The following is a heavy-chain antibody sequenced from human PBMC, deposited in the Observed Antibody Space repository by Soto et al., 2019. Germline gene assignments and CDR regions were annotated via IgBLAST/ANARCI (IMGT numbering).Heavy chain of an antibody. CDR3: ARIGPYCGGDCYPDFDF. CDR2: IYSGGST. J-gene: IGHJ4*02. Sequence: PGGSLRLSCAASGFTVSFNYMSWVRQAPGKGLEWVSVIYSGGSTYDADSVKGRFTISRVNSKNTMYLQMSNLRAEDTAVYFCARIGPYCGGDCYPDFDFWGLGTPVTVSS. D-gene: IGHD2-21*02. CDR1: GFTVSFNY. V-gene: IGHV3-53*01.